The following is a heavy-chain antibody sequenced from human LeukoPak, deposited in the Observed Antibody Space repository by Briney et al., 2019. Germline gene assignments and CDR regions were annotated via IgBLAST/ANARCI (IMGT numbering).Heavy chain of an antibody. CDR2: INNSGST. Sequence: SETLSLTCTVSGGSLSSYYWSWIRQPAGKGLEWIGRINNSGSTNYNPSLKSRVTMSVDTSKNQFSLKLSSVTAADTAVYYCARDHKVFGYSSGWTKHYYYYVMDVWGQGTTVTVSS. CDR1: GGSLSSYY. V-gene: IGHV4-4*07. D-gene: IGHD6-19*01. J-gene: IGHJ6*02. CDR3: ARDHKVFGYSSGWTKHYYYYVMDV.